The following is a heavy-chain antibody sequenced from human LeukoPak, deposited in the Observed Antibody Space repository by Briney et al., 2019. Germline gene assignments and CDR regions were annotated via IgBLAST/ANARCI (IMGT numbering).Heavy chain of an antibody. J-gene: IGHJ3*02. D-gene: IGHD3-10*01. CDR2: ISSDGSIK. CDR1: GFTLSDYG. V-gene: IGHV3-33*01. Sequence: GGSLRLSCAVSGFTLSDYGIRWVRQAPGKGLEWVAIISSDGSIKYADSVKGRFTVSRDSSKNTVYLQMNSLRAEDTAVYYCARDILPSGSRAFDIWGQGTMVTVSS. CDR3: ARDILPSGSRAFDI.